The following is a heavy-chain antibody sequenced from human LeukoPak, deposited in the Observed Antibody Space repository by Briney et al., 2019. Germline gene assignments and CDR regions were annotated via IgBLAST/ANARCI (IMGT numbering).Heavy chain of an antibody. J-gene: IGHJ5*02. CDR1: GFTFDDYG. V-gene: IGHV3-20*04. CDR3: ARVHSSSWSENWFDP. CDR2: INWNGGST. Sequence: GGSLILSCAASGFTFDDYGMSWVRQAPGKGLEWVSGINWNGGSTGYADSVKGRFTISRDNAKNSLYLQMNSLRAEDTALYYCARVHSSSWSENWFDPWGQGTLVTVSS. D-gene: IGHD6-13*01.